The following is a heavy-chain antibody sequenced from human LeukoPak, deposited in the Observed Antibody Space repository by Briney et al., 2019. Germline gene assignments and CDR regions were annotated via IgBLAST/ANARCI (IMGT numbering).Heavy chain of an antibody. V-gene: IGHV4-61*02. D-gene: IGHD3-10*01. J-gene: IGHJ4*02. CDR3: ARDSGGSMVRGVSSPIIDY. CDR1: GGSISSGSYY. Sequence: SETLSLTCTVSGGSISSGSYYWSWIRQPAGKGLEWIGRIYTSGSTNYNPSLKSRVTISVDTSKNQFSLKLSSVTAADTAVYYCARDSGGSMVRGVSSPIIDYWGQGTLVTVSS. CDR2: IYTSGST.